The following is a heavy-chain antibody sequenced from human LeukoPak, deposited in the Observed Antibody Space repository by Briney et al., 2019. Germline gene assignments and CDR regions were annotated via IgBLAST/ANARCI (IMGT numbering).Heavy chain of an antibody. Sequence: SETLSLTCTVSGGSISSYYWSWIRQPAGKGLEWIGRIYTSGSTNYNPSLKSRVTMSVDTSKNQFSLKLSCVTAADTAVYYCARVEVFWSGHDAFDIWGQGTMVTVSS. D-gene: IGHD3-3*01. CDR2: IYTSGST. CDR3: ARVEVFWSGHDAFDI. CDR1: GGSISSYY. V-gene: IGHV4-4*07. J-gene: IGHJ3*02.